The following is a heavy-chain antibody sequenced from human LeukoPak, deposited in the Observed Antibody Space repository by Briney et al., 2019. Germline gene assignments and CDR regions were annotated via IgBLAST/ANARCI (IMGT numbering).Heavy chain of an antibody. J-gene: IGHJ4*02. D-gene: IGHD3-22*01. V-gene: IGHV3-23*01. CDR3: AVMHRYYDGSGYWVQ. CDR1: GFTFGSYA. CDR2: ISTSGGTT. Sequence: GSLRLSCAASGFTFGSYAMSWVRQAPGKGLGWVSGISTSGGTTSYAESVKGRFTVSRDNPRNTLYMEMNSLRDEDTAVYYCAVMHRYYDGSGYWVQWGQGTLVTVSS.